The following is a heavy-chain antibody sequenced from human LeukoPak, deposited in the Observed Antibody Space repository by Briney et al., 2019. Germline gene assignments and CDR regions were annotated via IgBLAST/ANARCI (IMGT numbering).Heavy chain of an antibody. CDR3: ARDVFFRAHNWFDP. D-gene: IGHD2/OR15-2a*01. J-gene: IGHJ5*02. CDR1: GASISSHY. V-gene: IGHV4-4*07. CDR2: IYNTGSA. Sequence: SETLSLTRNVSGASISSHYWNWIRQPAGKGLEWIGRIYNTGSANYNPSLKSRVTMSLDTSRNQISLKLTSVTAADTAVYYCARDVFFRAHNWFDPWGQGTLVTVSS.